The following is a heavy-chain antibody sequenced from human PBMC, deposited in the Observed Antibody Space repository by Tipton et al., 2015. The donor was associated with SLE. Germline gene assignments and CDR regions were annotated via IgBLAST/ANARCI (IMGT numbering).Heavy chain of an antibody. CDR2: ISGSGGST. Sequence: SLRLSCAASGFTFSSYSMNWVRQAPGKGLEWVSAISGSGGSTYYADSVKGRFTISRDNSKNTLYLQMNSLRAEDTAVYYCARVFKLGVYFDLWGRGTLVTVSS. CDR3: ARVFKLGVYFDL. J-gene: IGHJ2*01. D-gene: IGHD7-27*01. V-gene: IGHV3-23*01. CDR1: GFTFSSYS.